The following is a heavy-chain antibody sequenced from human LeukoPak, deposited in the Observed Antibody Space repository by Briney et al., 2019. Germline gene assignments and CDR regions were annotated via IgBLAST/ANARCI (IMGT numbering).Heavy chain of an antibody. V-gene: IGHV3-7*03. CDR2: IKEDGRET. Sequence: PGGSLRLSCTVSGFTFSDYYMSWVRQAPGKGLEWVANIKEDGRETYYADSVKGRFTISRDSSKNTVYLQMNSLRAEDTAVYYCAKADGSYKTLIDYWGQGTLVTVSS. CDR1: GFTFSDYY. J-gene: IGHJ4*02. D-gene: IGHD3-10*01. CDR3: AKADGSYKTLIDY.